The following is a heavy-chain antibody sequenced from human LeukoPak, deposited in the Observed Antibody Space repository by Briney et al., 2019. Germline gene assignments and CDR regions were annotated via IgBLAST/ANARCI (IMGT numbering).Heavy chain of an antibody. Sequence: AAVKVSCKDSGGTFSSYAISGVRQAPGQGREWMGRIIPIFGTANYAQKLQGRVTITADKSTSTAYMELSSLRSEDTAVYYCARGNYDFWSGYGRNYYMDVWGKGTTVTVSS. CDR2: IIPIFGTA. J-gene: IGHJ6*03. V-gene: IGHV1-69*06. CDR3: ARGNYDFWSGYGRNYYMDV. CDR1: GGTFSSYA. D-gene: IGHD3-3*01.